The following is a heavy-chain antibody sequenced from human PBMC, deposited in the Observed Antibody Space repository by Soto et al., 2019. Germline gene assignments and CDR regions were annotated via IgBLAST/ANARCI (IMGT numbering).Heavy chain of an antibody. CDR3: AKHLTTYLLFPFDY. D-gene: IGHD2-21*01. CDR2: ITGDGDST. CDR1: GFTFSSYA. Sequence: DVQLLESGGILVQSGGSLRLSCTGSGFTFSSYAFSWVRRAPGKGLEWVSAITGDGDSTYYADSARGRFTISRDNSRSTLYLQMNSLRAEDTAVYYCAKHLTTYLLFPFDYWGQGTLVTVSS. J-gene: IGHJ4*02. V-gene: IGHV3-23*01.